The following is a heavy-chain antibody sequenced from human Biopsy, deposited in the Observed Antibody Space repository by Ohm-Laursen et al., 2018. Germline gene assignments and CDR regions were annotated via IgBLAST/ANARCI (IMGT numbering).Heavy chain of an antibody. D-gene: IGHD2-2*01. CDR1: RDSISNYY. CDR2: IYYTGST. J-gene: IGHJ4*02. V-gene: IGHV4-59*01. Sequence: SQTLSLTCPVSRDSISNYYWTWIRQSPGKGLEWIGYIYYTGSTNYNPSVKSRVTISVDTSKNQFSLRLIYVTAADTAVYYCARMPHFDYWGQGILVTVSS. CDR3: ARMPHFDY.